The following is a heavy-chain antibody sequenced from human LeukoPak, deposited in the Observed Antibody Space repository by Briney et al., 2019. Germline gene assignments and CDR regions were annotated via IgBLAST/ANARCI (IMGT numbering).Heavy chain of an antibody. CDR2: ITGRT. V-gene: IGHV3-23*01. CDR1: GGSISSYY. D-gene: IGHD6-13*01. CDR3: AKAFRDYDSSSYSAFDI. Sequence: ETLSLTCTVSGGSISSYYWSWVRQFPGKGLEWVSTITGRTYYADSVKGRFTVSRDNSKNILYLQMSSLRADDTAVYYCAKAFRDYDSSSYSAFDIWGQGTMVTVSS. J-gene: IGHJ3*02.